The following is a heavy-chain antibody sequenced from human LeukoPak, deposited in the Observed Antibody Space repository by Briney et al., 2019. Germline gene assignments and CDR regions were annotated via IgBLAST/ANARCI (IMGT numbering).Heavy chain of an antibody. CDR2: ISWNSGSI. CDR3: AKANHYGDYLDY. CDR1: GFTFDDYA. Sequence: GRSLRLSCAASGFTFDDYALYWVRQAPGKGLEWVSGISWNSGSIGYADSVKGRFTISRDNAKDSLYLQMNSLRAEDTALYYCAKANHYGDYLDYWGQGTLVTVSS. V-gene: IGHV3-9*01. J-gene: IGHJ4*02. D-gene: IGHD4-17*01.